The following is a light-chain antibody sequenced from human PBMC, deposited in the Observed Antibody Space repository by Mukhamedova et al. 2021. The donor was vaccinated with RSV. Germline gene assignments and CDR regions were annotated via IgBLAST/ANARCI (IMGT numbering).Light chain of an antibody. CDR2: AAS. CDR3: QKYNIAPWT. Sequence: WYQRRVHGKAPKLLIHAASTLQSGVPSRISGSGFGTDFTLTISSLQPEDVATYYCQKYNIAPWTFGQGTKVEIK. J-gene: IGKJ1*01. V-gene: IGKV1-27*01.